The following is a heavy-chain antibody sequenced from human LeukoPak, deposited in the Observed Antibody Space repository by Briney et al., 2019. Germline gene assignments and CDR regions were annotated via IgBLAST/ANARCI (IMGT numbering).Heavy chain of an antibody. J-gene: IGHJ4*02. V-gene: IGHV3-53*01. CDR3: ASGGPLIAQGY. Sequence: GGSLRLSCAVSGVPVSRNHMSWVRQAPGKGLEWVSIISSGGTTYYPRSVKGRFTISRDNSKNTLYLQMNSLRAEDTAVYYCASGGPLIAQGYWGQGTLATVSS. CDR1: GVPVSRNH. CDR2: ISSGGTT. D-gene: IGHD3-16*01.